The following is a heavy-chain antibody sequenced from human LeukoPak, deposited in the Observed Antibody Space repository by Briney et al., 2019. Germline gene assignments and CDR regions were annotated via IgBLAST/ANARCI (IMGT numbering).Heavy chain of an antibody. Sequence: LSLTCTVSGGSISTYYWNWIRQPPGKGLEWVGRTRNKANSYTTEYAASVKGRFTVSRDASKNSLHLQMNSLKTEDTAVYYCARASGNSTIRYYFDNWGQGTLVTVSS. CDR3: ARASGNSTIRYYFDN. V-gene: IGHV3-72*01. CDR1: GGSISTYY. CDR2: TRNKANSYTT. J-gene: IGHJ4*02. D-gene: IGHD3-3*01.